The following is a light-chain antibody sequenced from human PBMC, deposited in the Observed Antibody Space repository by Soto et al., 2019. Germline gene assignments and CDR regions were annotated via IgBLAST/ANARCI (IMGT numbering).Light chain of an antibody. V-gene: IGKV1-6*01. CDR2: GAS. CDR3: LQTYNYPLT. J-gene: IGKJ4*01. CDR1: QDIRND. Sequence: AIQMTQSPSSLSASVGDSVTITCRASQDIRNDLGWFQQKPGKAPNLLIYGASSVHRGVPSRVSGSGSGSDFTLTISSLQAEDFANYYCLQTYNYPLTFGGETRVEI.